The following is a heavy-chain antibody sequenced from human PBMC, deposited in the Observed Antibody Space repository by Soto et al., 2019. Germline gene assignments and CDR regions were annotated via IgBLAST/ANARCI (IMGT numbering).Heavy chain of an antibody. D-gene: IGHD1-1*01. CDR3: ARDLWVEPELYYYGMDV. CDR1: GGSISSYY. V-gene: IGHV4-59*01. CDR2: IYYSGST. Sequence: SETLSLTCTVSGGSISSYYWSWIRQPPGKGLEWIGNIYYSGSTNYNPSLKSRVTISIDTSKNQFSLKLSSVTAADTAVYYCARDLWVEPELYYYGMDVWGQGTTVTVSS. J-gene: IGHJ6*02.